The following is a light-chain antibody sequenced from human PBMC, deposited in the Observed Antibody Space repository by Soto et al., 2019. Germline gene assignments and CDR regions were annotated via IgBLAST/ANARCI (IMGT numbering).Light chain of an antibody. J-gene: IGLJ2*01. CDR1: SSNIGSHT. V-gene: IGLV1-44*01. CDR2: TDT. Sequence: QSVLTQPPSASGTPGQRVTISCSGSSSNIGSHTVNWYQQLPGTAPKLLIYTDTQRPSGVPDRFSGSKSGISASLAISGLQSEDEADYFCAAWDDSLNGLVFGGGTKLTVL. CDR3: AAWDDSLNGLV.